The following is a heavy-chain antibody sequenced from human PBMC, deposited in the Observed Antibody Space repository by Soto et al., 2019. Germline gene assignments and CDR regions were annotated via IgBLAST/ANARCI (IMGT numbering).Heavy chain of an antibody. CDR3: AKRPRLYSSESSRFDI. V-gene: IGHV4-39*01. CDR1: GDSISNSGNY. CDR2: MDYSGGS. D-gene: IGHD3-10*01. J-gene: IGHJ4*02. Sequence: PSETLTLTCRVSGDSISNSGNYWGWIGRRPGKGLEWIGTMDYSGGSSYNPSLRSRATISADTSKNQFSLRLSSVSVEDTDVYYCAKRPRLYSSESSRFDIWGQGALVTVSS.